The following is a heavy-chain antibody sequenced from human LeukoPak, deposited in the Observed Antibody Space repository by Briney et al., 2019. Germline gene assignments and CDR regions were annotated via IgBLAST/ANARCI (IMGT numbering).Heavy chain of an antibody. Sequence: ASVKVSCKVSGYTLTELSMHWVRQAPGKGLEWMGGFDPEDGETIYAQKFQGRVTMTEDTSTDTAYMELSSLRSEDTAVYYCATALTTVTTFALAFDIWGQGTMVTVSS. V-gene: IGHV1-24*01. J-gene: IGHJ3*02. CDR2: FDPEDGET. D-gene: IGHD4-17*01. CDR1: GYTLTELS. CDR3: ATALTTVTTFALAFDI.